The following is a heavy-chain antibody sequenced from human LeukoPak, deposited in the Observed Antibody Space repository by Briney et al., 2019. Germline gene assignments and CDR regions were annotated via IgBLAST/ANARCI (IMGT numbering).Heavy chain of an antibody. J-gene: IGHJ4*02. Sequence: SGGSLRLSCAASGFTFSSYAMSWVRQAPGKGLEWVSAISGSGGSTYYADSVKGRFTISRDNSKNTLYLQMNSLRAEDTAVYYCAKPENNYDILTGYYLVDYWGQGTLVTVSS. CDR3: AKPENNYDILTGYYLVDY. V-gene: IGHV3-23*01. D-gene: IGHD3-9*01. CDR1: GFTFSSYA. CDR2: ISGSGGST.